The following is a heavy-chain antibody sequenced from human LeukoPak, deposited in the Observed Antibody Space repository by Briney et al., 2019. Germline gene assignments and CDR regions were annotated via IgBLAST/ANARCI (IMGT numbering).Heavy chain of an antibody. D-gene: IGHD6-13*01. V-gene: IGHV1-69*13. CDR2: IIPIFGTA. J-gene: IGHJ4*02. Sequence: SVKVSCKASGGTFSRYAISWVRQAPGQGLEWLGGIIPIFGTANYAQKFQGRVTNTADESTSTAYMELSSLRSEDTAVYYCATQGRGEQLVEYYFDYWGQGTLVTVSS. CDR1: GGTFSRYA. CDR3: ATQGRGEQLVEYYFDY.